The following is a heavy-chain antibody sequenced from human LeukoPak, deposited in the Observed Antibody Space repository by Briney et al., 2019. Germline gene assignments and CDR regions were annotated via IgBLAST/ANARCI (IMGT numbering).Heavy chain of an antibody. V-gene: IGHV3-21*01. J-gene: IGHJ4*02. CDR2: IDYDSSHI. CDR3: ARDPLRYLRVGHYDY. Sequence: GGSPRLSCAASGFTFSNSAMNWVRQVPGKGLEWVSSIDYDSSHIYYAASVRGRFTISRDNARNSVYLQMNSLRVEDTAVYYCARDPLRYLRVGHYDYWGQGTLVSVSS. CDR1: GFTFSNSA. D-gene: IGHD3-9*01.